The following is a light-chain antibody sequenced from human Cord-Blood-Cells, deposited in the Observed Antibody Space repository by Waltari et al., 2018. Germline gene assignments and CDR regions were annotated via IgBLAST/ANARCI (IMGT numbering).Light chain of an antibody. CDR3: QQYGSSPPYT. V-gene: IGKV3-20*01. CDR2: GAS. Sequence: IVLTQSQGTLSLSPGERATLSCRASQSVSSSYLAWYQQKPGQAPRLLIYGASSRATGIPDRFSGSGSGTDFTLTISRLEPEDFAVYYCQQYGSSPPYTFGQGTKLEIK. J-gene: IGKJ2*01. CDR1: QSVSSSY.